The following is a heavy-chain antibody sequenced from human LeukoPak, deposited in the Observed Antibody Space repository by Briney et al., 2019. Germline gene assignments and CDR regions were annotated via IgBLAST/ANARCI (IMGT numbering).Heavy chain of an antibody. CDR3: APTPEAYTSNWNV. D-gene: IGHD1-1*01. Sequence: ASVKVSCKTSGYSFTDDYVQWVRQAPGQGLEWMGWINPDSGFTNYAQKFQGRVTMTRDTSISTAYMEVRRLRPDDTAAYYCAPTPEAYTSNWNVWGQGTLVTVSS. CDR1: GYSFTDDY. J-gene: IGHJ4*02. V-gene: IGHV1-2*02. CDR2: INPDSGFT.